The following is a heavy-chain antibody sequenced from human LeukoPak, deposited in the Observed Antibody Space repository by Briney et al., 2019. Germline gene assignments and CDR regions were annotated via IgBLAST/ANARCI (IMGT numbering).Heavy chain of an antibody. CDR2: IGSHGTTI. CDR3: AKLASGTYDYYYYHMDV. D-gene: IGHD1-26*01. Sequence: GGSLRLSCAASGFTFSTYSMNWVRQAPGRGLEWVSYIGSHGTTIYYADSVKGRFTISRDNAKNSLYLQMNSLRAEDTAVYYCAKLASGTYDYYYYHMDVWGQGTLVAVSS. V-gene: IGHV3-48*04. J-gene: IGHJ6*03. CDR1: GFTFSTYS.